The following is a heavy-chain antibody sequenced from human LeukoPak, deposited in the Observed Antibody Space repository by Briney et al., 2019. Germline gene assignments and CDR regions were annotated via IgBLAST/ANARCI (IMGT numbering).Heavy chain of an antibody. Sequence: GASVKVSCKVSGYTLTELSMHWVRQAPGKGLEWMGGFDPEDGETIYAQKFQGRVTITRDTSASTAYMELSSLRSEDTAVYYCARDPEYYYGSGSYSPDPPGWFDPWGQGTLVTVSS. CDR3: ARDPEYYYGSGSYSPDPPGWFDP. J-gene: IGHJ5*02. D-gene: IGHD3-10*01. CDR1: GYTLTELS. CDR2: FDPEDGET. V-gene: IGHV1-24*01.